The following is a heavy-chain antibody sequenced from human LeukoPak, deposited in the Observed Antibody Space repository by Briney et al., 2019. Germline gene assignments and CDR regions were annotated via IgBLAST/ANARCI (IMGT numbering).Heavy chain of an antibody. J-gene: IGHJ3*02. CDR1: GGTFSSYA. V-gene: IGHV1-69*01. D-gene: IGHD6-6*01. CDR3: ARVQIAARPGSLGACDI. CDR2: IIPIFGTA. Sequence: GSSVKVSCKASGGTFSSYAISWVRQAPGQGLEWMGGIIPIFGTANYAQKFQGRVTITADESTSTAYMELSSLRSEDTAVYYCARVQIAARPGSLGACDIWGQGTMVTVSS.